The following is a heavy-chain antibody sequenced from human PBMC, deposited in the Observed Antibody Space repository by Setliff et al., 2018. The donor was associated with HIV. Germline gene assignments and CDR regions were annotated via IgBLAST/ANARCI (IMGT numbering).Heavy chain of an antibody. V-gene: IGHV4-34*01. CDR3: ARRSYYYDRSGFDY. J-gene: IGHJ4*02. Sequence: SETLSLTCAVYGGSFSCSSLRWIRQPPGKGLEWIAEISHSRSTNYDPSLKSRVTISEDTSKNQFSLKLSSVTAADTAVYYCARRSYYYDRSGFDYWGQGTLVTVSS. CDR2: ISHSRST. D-gene: IGHD3-22*01. CDR1: GGSFSCSS.